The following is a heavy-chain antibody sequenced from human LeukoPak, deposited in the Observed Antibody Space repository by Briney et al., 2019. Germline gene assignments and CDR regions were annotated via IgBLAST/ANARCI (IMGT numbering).Heavy chain of an antibody. J-gene: IGHJ3*02. CDR1: GGSISSYY. D-gene: IGHD2-15*01. Sequence: PSETLSLTCTVSGGSISSYYWSWIRQPPGKGLEWIGYIYYSGSTNYNPSLKGRVTISVDTSKNQFSLKLSSVTAADTAVYYCARRIDGYAFDIWGQGTMVTVSS. CDR3: ARRIDGYAFDI. CDR2: IYYSGST. V-gene: IGHV4-59*08.